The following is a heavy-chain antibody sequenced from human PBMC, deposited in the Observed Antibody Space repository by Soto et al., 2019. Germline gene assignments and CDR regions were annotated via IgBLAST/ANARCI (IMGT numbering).Heavy chain of an antibody. CDR1: GFTFSSYG. Sequence: LILSCAASGFTFSSYGMHWVRQAPCKGLEWVAVIWYDGSNKYYADSVKGRFTISRDNSKNTLYLQMNSLRAEDTAVYYCARPYCTNGVCYPSYFDYWGQGTLVTVSS. V-gene: IGHV3-33*01. CDR2: IWYDGSNK. CDR3: ARPYCTNGVCYPSYFDY. J-gene: IGHJ4*02. D-gene: IGHD2-8*01.